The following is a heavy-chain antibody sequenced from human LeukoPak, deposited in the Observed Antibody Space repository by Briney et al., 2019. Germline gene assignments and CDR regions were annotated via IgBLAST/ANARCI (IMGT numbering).Heavy chain of an antibody. Sequence: SETLSLTCTVSGGSISSYYWSWIRQPPGKGLEWIGYIYYSGSTNYNPSLKSRVTISVDTSKNQFSLKLSSVTAADTAVYYCAGAPLLFVWRWLQPNDYWGQGTLVTVSS. CDR1: GGSISSYY. D-gene: IGHD5-12*01. CDR2: IYYSGST. J-gene: IGHJ4*02. CDR3: AGAPLLFVWRWLQPNDY. V-gene: IGHV4-59*01.